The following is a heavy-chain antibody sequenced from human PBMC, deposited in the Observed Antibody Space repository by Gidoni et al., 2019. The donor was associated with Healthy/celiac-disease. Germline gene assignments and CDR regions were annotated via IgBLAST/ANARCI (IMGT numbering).Heavy chain of an antibody. CDR3: ARDLVGAYGDSPFDY. Sequence: QVQLVESGGGVVQPGRSLRLSCAASGFTFSSYAMHWVRQAPGKGLEWVAVISYDGSNKYYADSVKGRFTISRDNSKNTLYLQMNSLRAEDTAVYYCARDLVGAYGDSPFDYWGQGTLVTVSS. J-gene: IGHJ4*02. V-gene: IGHV3-30*04. D-gene: IGHD4-17*01. CDR1: GFTFSSYA. CDR2: ISYDGSNK.